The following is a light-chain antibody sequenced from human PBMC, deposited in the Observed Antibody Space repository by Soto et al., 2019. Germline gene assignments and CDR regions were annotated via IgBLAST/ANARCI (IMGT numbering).Light chain of an antibody. Sequence: EIVMTQTPLSSAVTLGQPASISCRSSQSLVHNDGNTYLTWFQQRPGQPPRLLLYKISNRFSGVPDRFSGSGAGTDFTLKISRVEVADVGVYYCMQATQYPWTFGQGTKVEIK. V-gene: IGKV2-24*01. CDR3: MQATQYPWT. CDR1: QSLVHNDGNTY. CDR2: KIS. J-gene: IGKJ1*01.